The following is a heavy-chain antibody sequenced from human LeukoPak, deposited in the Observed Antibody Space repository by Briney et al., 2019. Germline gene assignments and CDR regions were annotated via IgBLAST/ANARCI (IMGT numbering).Heavy chain of an antibody. Sequence: PGGSLRLSCAASGFTFDDYATHWVRQAPGKGLEWVSLIRGDGRTTFYAESVKGRFTISRDNSKNSLYLQMNSLRTEDTAWYYCAKDTGSGLTFDYWGQGTLVTVSS. D-gene: IGHD6-19*01. CDR2: IRGDGRTT. CDR3: AKDTGSGLTFDY. CDR1: GFTFDDYA. J-gene: IGHJ4*02. V-gene: IGHV3-43*02.